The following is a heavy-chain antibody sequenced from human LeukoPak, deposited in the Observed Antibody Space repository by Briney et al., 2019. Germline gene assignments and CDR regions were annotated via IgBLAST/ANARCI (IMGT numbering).Heavy chain of an antibody. CDR1: GGSISSYY. D-gene: IGHD5-18*01. Sequence: PSETLSFTCTVSGGSISSYYWSWIRQPPGKGLEWIGYIYYSGSTNYNPSLKSRVTISVDTSKNQFPLKLSSVTAADTAVYYCARGLVGYSYGAWGQGTLVTVSS. V-gene: IGHV4-59*12. CDR3: ARGLVGYSYGA. CDR2: IYYSGST. J-gene: IGHJ4*02.